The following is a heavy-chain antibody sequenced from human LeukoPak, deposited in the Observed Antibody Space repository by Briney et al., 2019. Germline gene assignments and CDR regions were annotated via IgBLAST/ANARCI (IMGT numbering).Heavy chain of an antibody. D-gene: IGHD5-12*01. Sequence: GGSLRLSCAASGFTFSSYAVSWVRQAPGKGLEWVSAISGSGGSTYYADSVKGRFTISRDNSKNTLYLQMNSLRAEDTAVYYCARIVDIVALSDGMDVWGQGTTVTISS. V-gene: IGHV3-23*01. CDR1: GFTFSSYA. J-gene: IGHJ6*02. CDR3: ARIVDIVALSDGMDV. CDR2: ISGSGGST.